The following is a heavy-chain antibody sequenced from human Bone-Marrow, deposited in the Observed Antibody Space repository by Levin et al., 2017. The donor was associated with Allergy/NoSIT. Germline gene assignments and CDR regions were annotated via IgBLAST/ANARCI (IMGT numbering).Heavy chain of an antibody. CDR3: ARDPAAAGLDY. V-gene: IGHV3-11*06. CDR2: ISSSSSYT. D-gene: IGHD6-13*01. CDR1: GFTFSDYY. J-gene: IGHJ4*02. Sequence: SCAASGFTFSDYYMSWIRQAPGKGLEWVSYISSSSSYTNYADSVKGRFTISRDNAKNSLYLQMNSLRAEDTAVYYCARDPAAAGLDYWGQGTLVTVSS.